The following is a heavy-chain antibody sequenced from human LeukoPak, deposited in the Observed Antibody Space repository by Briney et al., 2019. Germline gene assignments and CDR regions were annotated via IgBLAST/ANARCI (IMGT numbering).Heavy chain of an antibody. CDR3: SRENGAFSPFGY. CDR1: GGSITSTNR. Sequence: SWTLSLTCGVSGGSITSTNRWSWVRQPPGQGLEWIGEVSLSGLTNYHPSLSSRVLMALDTSKNHLSLNLTSVTAADTAVYYCSRENGAFSPFGYWGQGTLVTVPS. CDR2: VSLSGLT. V-gene: IGHV4-4*02. J-gene: IGHJ4*02. D-gene: IGHD2-8*01.